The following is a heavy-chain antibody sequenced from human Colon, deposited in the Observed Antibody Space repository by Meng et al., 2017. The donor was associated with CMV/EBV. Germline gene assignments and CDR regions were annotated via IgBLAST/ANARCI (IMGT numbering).Heavy chain of an antibody. V-gene: IGHV6-1*01. CDR2: TYYRSKWYY. J-gene: IGHJ5*02. Sequence: VSSNTAAWNWIRQSPSRGLEWLGRTYYRSKWYYDYAVSLKIRISITPDTSKNQFSLQLNSVTPEDTAIYFCARVLAFTTTTGDWFDPWGQGTLVTVSS. CDR1: VSSNTAA. D-gene: IGHD1-1*01. CDR3: ARVLAFTTTTGDWFDP.